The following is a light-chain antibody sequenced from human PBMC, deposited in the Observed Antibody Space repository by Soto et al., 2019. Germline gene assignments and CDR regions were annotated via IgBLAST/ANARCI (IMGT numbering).Light chain of an antibody. CDR1: QSVSSSY. CDR2: GAS. J-gene: IGKJ1*01. V-gene: IGKV3-20*01. Sequence: EMVLTQSPGTLSLSAGERATLSCRASQSVSSSYLAWYQQKPGQAPRLLIYGASSRATGIPDRFSGSVSGTDFTLTISRLEPEDFAVYYCQQYGSSPRTFGQGTKAEIK. CDR3: QQYGSSPRT.